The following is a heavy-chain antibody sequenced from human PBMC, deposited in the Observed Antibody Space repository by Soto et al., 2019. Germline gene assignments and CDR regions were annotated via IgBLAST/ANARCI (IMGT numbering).Heavy chain of an antibody. Sequence: GGSLRLSCAASGFTFSSYAMSWVRQAPGKGLEWVSAISGSGGSTYYADSVKGRLTISRDNSKNTLYLQMNSLRAEDTAVYYCAKDRGIAVAGTPYWGQGTLVTVSS. J-gene: IGHJ4*02. V-gene: IGHV3-23*01. CDR1: GFTFSSYA. CDR3: AKDRGIAVAGTPY. CDR2: ISGSGGST. D-gene: IGHD6-19*01.